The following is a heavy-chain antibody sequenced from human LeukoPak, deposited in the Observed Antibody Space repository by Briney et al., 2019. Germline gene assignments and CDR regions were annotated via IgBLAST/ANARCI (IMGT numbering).Heavy chain of an antibody. CDR1: GGTFSSYA. D-gene: IGHD3-10*02. CDR3: AELGITMIGGV. CDR2: IIPIFGTA. V-gene: IGHV1-69*13. Sequence: ASVKVSCKASGGTFSSYAISWVRQAPGHGLEWVGGIIPIFGTANYAQKFQGRVTITADESTGTAYMELSSLRSEDTAVYYCAELGITMIGGVWGKGTTVTISS. J-gene: IGHJ6*04.